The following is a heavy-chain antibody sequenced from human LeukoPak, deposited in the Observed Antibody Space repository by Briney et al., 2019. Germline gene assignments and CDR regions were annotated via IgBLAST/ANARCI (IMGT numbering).Heavy chain of an antibody. D-gene: IGHD3-22*01. Sequence: ASVKVSCKASGYTFTSYYMHWVRQAPGQGLEWMGIINPSGGSTSYAQKFQGRVTMTRDMSTSTVYMELSSLRSEDTAVYYCAREGDYYDSSGYYGAFDIWGQGTTVTVSS. CDR3: AREGDYYDSSGYYGAFDI. CDR2: INPSGGST. V-gene: IGHV1-46*01. CDR1: GYTFTSYY. J-gene: IGHJ3*02.